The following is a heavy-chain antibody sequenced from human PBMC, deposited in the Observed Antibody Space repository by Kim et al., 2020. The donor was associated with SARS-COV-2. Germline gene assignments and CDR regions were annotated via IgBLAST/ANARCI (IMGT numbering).Heavy chain of an antibody. CDR2: ISYDGSNK. CDR1: GFTFSSYG. Sequence: GGSLRLSCAASGFTFSSYGMHWVRQAPGKGLEWVAVISYDGSNKYYADSVKGRFTISRDNSKNTLYLQMNSLRAEDTAVYYCAKDNCVYYEQPSYYYYYGRDVWGQGPTVTVSS. D-gene: IGHD3-22*01. J-gene: IGHJ6*02. V-gene: IGHV3-30*18. CDR3: AKDNCVYYEQPSYYYYYGRDV.